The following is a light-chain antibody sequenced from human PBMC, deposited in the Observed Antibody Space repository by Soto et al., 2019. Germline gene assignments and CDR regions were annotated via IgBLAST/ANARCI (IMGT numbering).Light chain of an antibody. CDR1: QTITTS. CDR2: KAS. CDR3: QQYDSYSLRT. Sequence: EIQMTQSPSTLSSSVGDRVTITCRASQTITTSLAWYQQKPGKAHKLLIYKASSLESGVTSRVSGSESVTAFTLPISRLHQDDFATYYCQQYDSYSLRTFGQGTRVE. V-gene: IGKV1-5*03. J-gene: IGKJ1*01.